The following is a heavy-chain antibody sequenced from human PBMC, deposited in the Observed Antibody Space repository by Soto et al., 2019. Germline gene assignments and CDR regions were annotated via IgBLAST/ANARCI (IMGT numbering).Heavy chain of an antibody. CDR3: ARESRFLVWFSLNGFDP. CDR2: ISSSSSTI. D-gene: IGHD3-3*01. V-gene: IGHV3-48*02. Sequence: EVPLVESGGGLVQPGGSLRRSCAASGFTFSSYSMNLVRQAPGKGLEWVSYISSSSSTIYYADSVKGRFTISRDNAKNSLYLQMNSLRDEDTAVYYCARESRFLVWFSLNGFDPWGQGTLVTVSS. J-gene: IGHJ5*02. CDR1: GFTFSSYS.